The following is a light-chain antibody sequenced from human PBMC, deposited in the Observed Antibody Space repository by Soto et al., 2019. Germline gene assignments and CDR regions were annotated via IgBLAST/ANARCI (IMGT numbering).Light chain of an antibody. V-gene: IGKV1-5*01. CDR2: DVS. CDR3: QQYKDSMWT. J-gene: IGKJ1*01. Sequence: DIRMTQSPSTLSASVGDRVTITCRASQTVERWLAWYQQKPGKAPNLLISDVSSLERGVPLRFSGSGSATEFTLTISGLQPDDFATYYCQQYKDSMWTFGQGTRVESK. CDR1: QTVERW.